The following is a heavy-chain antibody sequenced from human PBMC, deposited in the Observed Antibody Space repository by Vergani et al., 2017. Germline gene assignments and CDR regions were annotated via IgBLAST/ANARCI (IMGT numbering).Heavy chain of an antibody. J-gene: IGHJ4*02. D-gene: IGHD3-10*01. CDR1: GFTFSSYS. Sequence: EVQLVESGGGLVQPGGSLRLSCAASGFTFSSYSMNWVRQAPGKGLEWVSSISSSSSYIYYADSVKGRFTISRDNAKNSLYLQMNSLRAEDTALYYCAKDKRGSPPSYYFDYWGQGTLVTVSS. V-gene: IGHV3-21*04. CDR2: ISSSSSYI. CDR3: AKDKRGSPPSYYFDY.